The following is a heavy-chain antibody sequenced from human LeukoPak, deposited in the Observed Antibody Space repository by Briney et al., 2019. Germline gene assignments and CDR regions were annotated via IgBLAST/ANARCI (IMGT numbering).Heavy chain of an antibody. CDR1: GGSISSYY. CDR2: IYYSGST. Sequence: NSSETLSLTCTVSGGSISSYYWSWIRQPPGKGLEWIGYIYYSGSTNYNPSLKSRVTISVDTSKNQFSLKLSSVTSADTAVYYCARHAYFNSVSYWDYWGQGTLVTVSS. CDR3: ARHAYFNSVSYWDY. V-gene: IGHV4-59*08. D-gene: IGHD2/OR15-2a*01. J-gene: IGHJ4*02.